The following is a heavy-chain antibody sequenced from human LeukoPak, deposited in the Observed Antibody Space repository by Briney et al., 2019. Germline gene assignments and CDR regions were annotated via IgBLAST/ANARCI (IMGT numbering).Heavy chain of an antibody. J-gene: IGHJ4*02. CDR3: ARHGLQSFDF. Sequence: SETLSLTCPVSGGSISNSGYYWGWVRQPPGKGLEWIGSVYYSGDTYNNPSLQSRLTVSIDTSKNQFSLQLSSVTAEDTAVYFCARHGLQSFDFWGPGILVIVSS. CDR1: GGSISNSGYY. V-gene: IGHV4-39*01. CDR2: VYYSGDT.